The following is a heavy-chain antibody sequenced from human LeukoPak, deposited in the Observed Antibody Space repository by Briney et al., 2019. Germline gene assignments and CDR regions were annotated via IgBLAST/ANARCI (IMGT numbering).Heavy chain of an antibody. CDR3: DKVGYSGLNLEY. V-gene: IGHV3-7*01. CDR2: INQGGSVK. Sequence: GSLLLSCAASGFTFRSYWMSWVRQAPGKGVEGVANINQGGSVKYYVDSVKGRFTISRDDAKKSLCVQMNSLRDDDTAVYYWDKVGYSGLNLEYWGQETLVTVSS. D-gene: IGHD5-12*01. CDR1: GFTFRSYW. J-gene: IGHJ4*02.